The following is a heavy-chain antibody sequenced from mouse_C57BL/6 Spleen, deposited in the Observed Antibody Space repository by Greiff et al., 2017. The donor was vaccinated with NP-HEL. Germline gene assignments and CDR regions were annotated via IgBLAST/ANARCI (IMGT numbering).Heavy chain of an antibody. D-gene: IGHD2-4*01. CDR1: GFTFSSYA. CDR2: ISDGGSYT. V-gene: IGHV5-4*01. J-gene: IGHJ4*01. Sequence: EVMLVESGGGLVKPGGSLKLSCAASGFTFSSYAMSWVRQTPEKRLEWVATISDGGSYTYYPDNVKGRFTISRDNAKNNLYLQMSHLKSEDTAMYYCARDHGDYDVRVYYAMDYWGQGTSVTVSS. CDR3: ARDHGDYDVRVYYAMDY.